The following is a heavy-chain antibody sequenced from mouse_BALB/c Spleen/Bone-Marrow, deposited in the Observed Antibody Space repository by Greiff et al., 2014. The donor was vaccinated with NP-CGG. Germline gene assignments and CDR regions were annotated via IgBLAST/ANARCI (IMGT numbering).Heavy chain of an antibody. V-gene: IGHV1-18*01. CDR1: GYSFTGYT. CDR3: ARFYYGSNYAMDY. J-gene: IGHJ4*01. CDR2: INPYNGVI. Sequence: VQLKKSGPELVKPGASMKISCKASGYSFTGYTMNWVKQSHGKNLEWIGLINPYNGVINYNQKFKGKATFTVDKSSSTAYMELLSLTSEDSAVYYCARFYYGSNYAMDYWGQGTSVTVSS. D-gene: IGHD1-1*01.